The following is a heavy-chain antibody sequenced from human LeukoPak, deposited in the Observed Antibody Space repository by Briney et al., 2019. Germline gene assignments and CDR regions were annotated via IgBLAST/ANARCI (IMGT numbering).Heavy chain of an antibody. CDR2: IIPIFGTA. V-gene: IGHV1-69*01. J-gene: IGHJ4*02. Sequence: SVKVSCKASGGTFSSYAISWVRQAPGQGLEWMGGIIPIFGTANYAQKFQGRVTITADESTSTAYLGLSSLRSEDTAMYYCARGPPNWGPDFWGQGTLITVSS. CDR1: GGTFSSYA. D-gene: IGHD7-27*01. CDR3: ARGPPNWGPDF.